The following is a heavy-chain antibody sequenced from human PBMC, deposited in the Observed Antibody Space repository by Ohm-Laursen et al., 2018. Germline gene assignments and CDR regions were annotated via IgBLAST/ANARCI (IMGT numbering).Heavy chain of an antibody. Sequence: SLRLSCTASGFSFRSYAMSWVRQAPGKGLEWVSSISSSSSYIYYADSVKGRFTISRDNAKNSLYLQMNSLRAEDTAVYYCARDVAHGGYGFGMDVWGQGTTVTVSS. CDR3: ARDVAHGGYGFGMDV. D-gene: IGHD5-12*01. CDR1: GFSFRSYA. V-gene: IGHV3-21*01. CDR2: ISSSSSYI. J-gene: IGHJ6*02.